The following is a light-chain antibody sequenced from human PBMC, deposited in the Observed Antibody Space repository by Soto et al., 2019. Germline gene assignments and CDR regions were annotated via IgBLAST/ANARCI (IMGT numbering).Light chain of an antibody. Sequence: EVVMTHSPATLTVSPGERATLSCRAIQSFRSNLAWYQQKPGQAPRLLIYGASTRATGIPARFSGSGSGTEFTLTISSLQSEDFAVYYCQQYKNWPHMHTFGQGTKVDIK. CDR3: QQYKNWPHMHT. CDR1: QSFRSN. J-gene: IGKJ2*01. V-gene: IGKV3-15*01. CDR2: GAS.